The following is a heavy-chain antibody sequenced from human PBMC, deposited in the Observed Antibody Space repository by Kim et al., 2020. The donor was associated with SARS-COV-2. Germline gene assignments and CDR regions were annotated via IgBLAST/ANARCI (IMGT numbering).Heavy chain of an antibody. J-gene: IGHJ4*02. CDR2: IYYSGST. V-gene: IGHV4-39*01. CDR1: GGSISSSSYY. D-gene: IGHD6-13*01. Sequence: SETLSLTCTVSGGSISSSSYYWGWIRQPPGKGLEWIGSIYYSGSTYYNPSLKSRVTISVDTSKNQFSLKLSSVTAEDTAVYYCARHEFGVAAAGTLFDYWGQGTLVTVSS. CDR3: ARHEFGVAAAGTLFDY.